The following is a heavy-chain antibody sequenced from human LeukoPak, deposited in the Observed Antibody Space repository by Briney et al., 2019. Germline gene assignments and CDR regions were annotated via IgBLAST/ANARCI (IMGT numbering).Heavy chain of an antibody. V-gene: IGHV3-21*01. Sequence: GGAISLSCAASGFTFSSYSMNWVRQAPGKGLEWVSSISSSSSYIYYADSVKGRFTISRDNAKNSLYLQMNSLRAEDTAVYYCARHYCSSTSCYTGIGYWGQGTLVTVSS. CDR3: ARHYCSSTSCYTGIGY. CDR2: ISSSSSYI. D-gene: IGHD2-2*02. CDR1: GFTFSSYS. J-gene: IGHJ4*02.